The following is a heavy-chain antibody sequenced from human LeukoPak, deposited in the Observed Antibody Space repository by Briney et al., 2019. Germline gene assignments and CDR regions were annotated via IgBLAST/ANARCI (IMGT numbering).Heavy chain of an antibody. CDR3: ARDLSGVTGYTYGRGIDY. Sequence: GGSLRLSCAASGFTFSDYYMSWIRQAPGKGLEWVSYISSSGSTIYYADSVKGRFTISRDNAKTSLYLQMNSLRAEDTAVYYCARDLSGVTGYTYGRGIDYWGQGTLVTVSS. CDR2: ISSSGSTI. CDR1: GFTFSDYY. V-gene: IGHV3-11*04. J-gene: IGHJ4*02. D-gene: IGHD5-18*01.